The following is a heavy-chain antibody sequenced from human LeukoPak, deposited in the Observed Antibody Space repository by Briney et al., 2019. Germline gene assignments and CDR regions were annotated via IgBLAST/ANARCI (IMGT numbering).Heavy chain of an antibody. CDR1: GYSISTNYY. D-gene: IGHD1-26*01. V-gene: IGHV4-38-2*01. J-gene: IGHJ1*01. Sequence: SETLSLTXSVSGYSISTNYYWGWIRQPPGKGLEWIGNIYHTGSTYYSPSLMSRVTISYDRSKNQFSLKLTSVTAADTAVYYCAKQGGSGNYYPNAWGQGTLVTVSS. CDR2: IYHTGST. CDR3: AKQGGSGNYYPNA.